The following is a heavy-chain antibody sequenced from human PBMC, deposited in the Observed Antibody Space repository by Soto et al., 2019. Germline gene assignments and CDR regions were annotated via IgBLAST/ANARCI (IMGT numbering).Heavy chain of an antibody. CDR3: VRNGYYSLDV. CDR1: GDSIIGTGW. Sequence: QVQLQESGPGLVRPSGTLSLTCAVSGDSIIGTGWWSWVRQSPGKGLDWIGEVYHSGATNYYPSLKSRVTISVDTSRNQFSLNLGSVTAADTAVYYCVRNGYYSLDVWGQGTTGTVAS. V-gene: IGHV4-4*02. D-gene: IGHD3-22*01. J-gene: IGHJ6*02. CDR2: VYHSGAT.